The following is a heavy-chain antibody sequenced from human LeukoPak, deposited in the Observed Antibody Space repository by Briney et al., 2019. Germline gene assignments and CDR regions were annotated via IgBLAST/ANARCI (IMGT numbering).Heavy chain of an antibody. Sequence: GGSLRLSCAASGFTFSSYGMSWVRQAPGKGLEWVSAISGSGGSTYYVDSVKGRFTISRDNSKNTLYLQMNSLRAGDTAVYYCAKVRWFGSSGYLDAFDIWGQGTMVTVSS. V-gene: IGHV3-23*01. CDR1: GFTFSSYG. CDR2: ISGSGGST. D-gene: IGHD3-22*01. CDR3: AKVRWFGSSGYLDAFDI. J-gene: IGHJ3*02.